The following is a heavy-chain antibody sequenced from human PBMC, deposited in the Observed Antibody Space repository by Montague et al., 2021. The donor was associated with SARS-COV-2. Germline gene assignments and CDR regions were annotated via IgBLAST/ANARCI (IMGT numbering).Heavy chain of an antibody. CDR1: GASLSDYY. Sequence: SETLSLTCAVYGASLSDYYWTWIRQPPGKGLEWIGSIYYSGSTYYNPSLKSRVTISVDTSKNQFSLKLSSVTAADTAVYYCARKEMKYSSIWSTGGNWFDPGGQGTLVTVSS. J-gene: IGHJ5*02. D-gene: IGHD6-13*01. CDR3: ARKEMKYSSIWSTGGNWFDP. CDR2: IYYSGST. V-gene: IGHV4-34*01.